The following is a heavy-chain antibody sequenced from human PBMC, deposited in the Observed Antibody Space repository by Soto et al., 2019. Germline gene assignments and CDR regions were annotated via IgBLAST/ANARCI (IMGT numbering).Heavy chain of an antibody. CDR2: IYPGDSDT. CDR1: GYSFISKW. Sequence: PAEALTISCKGYGYSFISKWIGWVRQIPGKGLEWVGVIYPGDSDTRYSPSFRGQVTISADKSISHVYLQWSSLKASDTAMYYCARNRLRQYYYGMDVWGQGNTVTGSS. CDR3: ARNRLRQYYYGMDV. V-gene: IGHV5-51*01. D-gene: IGHD3-10*01. J-gene: IGHJ6*02.